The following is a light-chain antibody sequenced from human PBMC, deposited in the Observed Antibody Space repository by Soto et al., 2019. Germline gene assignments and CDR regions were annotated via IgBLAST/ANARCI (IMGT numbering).Light chain of an antibody. J-gene: IGLJ2*01. CDR3: SSYAANDNVV. Sequence: QSALTQPASVSGSPGQSITISCTGSSSDIGAYNYVSWYQQHPGQAPKLMIYEVTNRPSGVPDRFSGSKSGNTASLTVSGLQAEDEADYYCSSYAANDNVVFGGGTKVTVL. CDR2: EVT. V-gene: IGLV2-8*01. CDR1: SSDIGAYNY.